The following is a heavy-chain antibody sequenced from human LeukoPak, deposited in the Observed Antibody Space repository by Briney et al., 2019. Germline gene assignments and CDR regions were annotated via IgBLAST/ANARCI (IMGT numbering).Heavy chain of an antibody. CDR1: GFTFSSYG. Sequence: GGSLRLSCAASGFTFSSYGMHWARQAPGKGLEWVAVIWYDGSNKYYADSMKDRFTISRDNSKNTLYLQMNSLRAEDTAVYYCARESYYYDSSGSKTKRNFDYWGQGTLVTVSS. V-gene: IGHV3-33*01. D-gene: IGHD3-22*01. J-gene: IGHJ4*02. CDR2: IWYDGSNK. CDR3: ARESYYYDSSGSKTKRNFDY.